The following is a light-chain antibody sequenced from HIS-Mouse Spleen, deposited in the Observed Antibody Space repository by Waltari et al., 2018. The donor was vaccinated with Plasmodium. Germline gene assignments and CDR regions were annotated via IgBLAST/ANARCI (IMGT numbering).Light chain of an antibody. CDR3: GTWDSSLSAGVV. J-gene: IGLJ2*01. CDR1: SSNIGNNY. Sequence: QSVLTQPPSVSAAPGQKVTISCSGSSSNIGNNYVSWYQQLPGTAPKLPIYANNKRPARIPDRFSGSKSGTSATLGITGLQTGDEADYYCGTWDSSLSAGVVFGGGTKLTVL. V-gene: IGLV1-51*01. CDR2: ANN.